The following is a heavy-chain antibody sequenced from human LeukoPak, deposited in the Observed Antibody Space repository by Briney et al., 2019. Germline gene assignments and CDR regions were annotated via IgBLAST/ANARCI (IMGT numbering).Heavy chain of an antibody. CDR3: ARLTPEPIDY. J-gene: IGHJ4*02. CDR1: GYSISSGYF. D-gene: IGHD1-14*01. Sequence: PSETLSLTCTVSGYSISSGYFWGWIRQPPGKGLEWIGSIYHSGSTYYNPSLKSRVTISVDTSKNQFSLKLSSVTAADTAVYYCARLTPEPIDYWGQGTLVTVSS. V-gene: IGHV4-38-2*02. CDR2: IYHSGST.